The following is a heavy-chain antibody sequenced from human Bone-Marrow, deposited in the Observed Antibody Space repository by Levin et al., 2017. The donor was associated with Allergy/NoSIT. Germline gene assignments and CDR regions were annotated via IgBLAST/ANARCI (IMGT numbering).Heavy chain of an antibody. J-gene: IGHJ4*02. CDR3: ARVALPRYCTSTSCSDSGYYDDY. D-gene: IGHD2-2*01. CDR1: GFTFSSYD. V-gene: IGHV3-13*04. Sequence: GESLKISCAASGFTFSSYDMHWVRQATGRGLEWVSAIGTAADSYYSGSVKGRFTVSRDNAKNSFYLQMNSLRAGDTAVYYCARVALPRYCTSTSCSDSGYYDDYWGQGTLLTVSS. CDR2: IGTAADS.